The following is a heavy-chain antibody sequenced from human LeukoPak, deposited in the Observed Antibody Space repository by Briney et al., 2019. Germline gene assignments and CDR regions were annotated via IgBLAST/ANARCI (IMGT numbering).Heavy chain of an antibody. Sequence: SVKVSCKASRGTFSSYAISWVRQAPGQGLEWMGGIIPIFGTANYAQKFQGRVTITADESTSTAYMELSSLRSEDTAVYYCAREARIAAAGPPDWLDPWGQGTLVTVSS. D-gene: IGHD6-13*01. CDR1: RGTFSSYA. J-gene: IGHJ5*02. CDR3: AREARIAAAGPPDWLDP. CDR2: IIPIFGTA. V-gene: IGHV1-69*01.